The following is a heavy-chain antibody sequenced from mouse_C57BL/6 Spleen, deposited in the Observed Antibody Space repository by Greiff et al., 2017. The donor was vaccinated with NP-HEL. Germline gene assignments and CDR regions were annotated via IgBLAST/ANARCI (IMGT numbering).Heavy chain of an antibody. V-gene: IGHV1-54*01. CDR2: INPGSGGT. J-gene: IGHJ2*01. D-gene: IGHD4-1*01. Sequence: QVQLQQSGAELVRPGTSVKVSCKASGYAFTNYLIEWVKQRPGQGLEWIGVINPGSGGTNYNEKFKGKATLTADKSSSTAYMQLSSLTSEDSAVYFCARGSWERGFDYWGQGTTLTVSS. CDR1: GYAFTNYL. CDR3: ARGSWERGFDY.